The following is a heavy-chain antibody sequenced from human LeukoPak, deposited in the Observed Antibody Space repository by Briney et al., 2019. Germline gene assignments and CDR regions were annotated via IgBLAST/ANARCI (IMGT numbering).Heavy chain of an antibody. J-gene: IGHJ4*02. V-gene: IGHV4-39*01. Sequence: SETLSLTCTVSGGSISSSSYYWGWIRQPPGKGLEWIGSIYYSGSTYYNPSLKSRVTISVDTSKNQFSLKLSSVTAADTAVYYCARRERAVAGTFDYWGQGTLVTVSS. CDR2: IYYSGST. CDR3: ARRERAVAGTFDY. CDR1: GGSISSSSYY. D-gene: IGHD6-19*01.